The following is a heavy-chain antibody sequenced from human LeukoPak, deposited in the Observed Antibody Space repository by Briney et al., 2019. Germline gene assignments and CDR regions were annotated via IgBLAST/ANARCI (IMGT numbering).Heavy chain of an antibody. CDR2: IIPILGIA. D-gene: IGHD6-19*01. Sequence: ASVKVFCKASGGTFSSYAISWVRQAPGQGLEWMGRIIPILGIANYAQKFQGRVTITADKSTSTAYMELSSLRSEDTAVYYCARDPHSGWYAHDAFDIWGQGTMVTVSS. V-gene: IGHV1-69*04. J-gene: IGHJ3*02. CDR3: ARDPHSGWYAHDAFDI. CDR1: GGTFSSYA.